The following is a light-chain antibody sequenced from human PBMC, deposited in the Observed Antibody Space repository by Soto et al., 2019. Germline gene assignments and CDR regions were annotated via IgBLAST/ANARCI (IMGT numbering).Light chain of an antibody. CDR3: QHYHNWPPWT. J-gene: IGKJ1*01. CDR2: GAS. V-gene: IGKV3-15*01. CDR1: LSVSTN. Sequence: EIVMTQSPATLSLSPGDRATLSCRASLSVSTNLAWYQQKPGQAPRLLIYGASTRATGLPARFSGSGSGTEFTLTISSRQPEDFSVYYWQHYHNWPPWTFGQGTKVEI.